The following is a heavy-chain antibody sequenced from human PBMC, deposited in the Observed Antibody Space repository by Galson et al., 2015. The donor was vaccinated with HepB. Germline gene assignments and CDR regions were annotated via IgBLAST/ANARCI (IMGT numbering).Heavy chain of an antibody. Sequence: SLRLSCVASGFTFSSYGMNWVRQAPGKGLEWVSYISSSSSTIYYADSVKGRFTISRDNAKNSLYLQMNSLRDEDTAVYYCARDELYYFDGSGYWGGYWGQGTLVTVSS. V-gene: IGHV3-48*02. CDR3: ARDELYYFDGSGYWGGY. D-gene: IGHD3-22*01. CDR2: ISSSSSTI. J-gene: IGHJ4*02. CDR1: GFTFSSYG.